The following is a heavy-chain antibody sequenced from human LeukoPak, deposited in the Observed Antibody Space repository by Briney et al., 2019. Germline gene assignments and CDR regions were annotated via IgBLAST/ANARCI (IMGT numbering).Heavy chain of an antibody. CDR3: ARGPQYYYYYYMDV. CDR2: IGTSGTTI. Sequence: GGSLRLSCAASGFTFSSYEMNWVRQAPGKGLEWVSYIGTSGTTIYYADSVKGRFTISRDNAKNSLYLQMNSLRGEDTAIYYCARGPQYYYYYYMDVWGKGTPVTISS. D-gene: IGHD1-14*01. CDR1: GFTFSSYE. J-gene: IGHJ6*03. V-gene: IGHV3-48*03.